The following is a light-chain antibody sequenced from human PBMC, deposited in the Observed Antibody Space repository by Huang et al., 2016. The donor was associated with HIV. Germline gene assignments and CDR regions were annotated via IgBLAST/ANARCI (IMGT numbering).Light chain of an antibody. CDR3: QQRSSWPLT. Sequence: EIVLTQSPVTLSMSPGQRATLSCRASQNIDTYLAWYHQKPGQAPRLLIYDASNRATGIPARFSGSGSGTDFTLTISSLEPEDFVVYFCQQRSSWPLTFGGGTTIEIK. J-gene: IGKJ4*01. CDR1: QNIDTY. V-gene: IGKV3-11*01. CDR2: DAS.